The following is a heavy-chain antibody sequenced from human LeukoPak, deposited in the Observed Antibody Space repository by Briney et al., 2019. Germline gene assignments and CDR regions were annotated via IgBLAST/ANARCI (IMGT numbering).Heavy chain of an antibody. V-gene: IGHV3-74*01. J-gene: IGHJ5*02. Sequence: GGSLRLSCEASGLTFSNSWMHWVRQIPGKGLVWAPRMYGDMRDISYADSVKGRFTISRDNAKNTVYLQMNSLRGEDTAVYYRARDLGLRGSTWGQGTLVTVSS. CDR3: ARDLGLRGST. D-gene: IGHD5-12*01. CDR2: MYGDMRDI. CDR1: GLTFSNSW.